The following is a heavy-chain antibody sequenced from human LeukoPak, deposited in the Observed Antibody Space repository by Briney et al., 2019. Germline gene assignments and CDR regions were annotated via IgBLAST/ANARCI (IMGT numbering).Heavy chain of an antibody. CDR2: IHYSGST. Sequence: SETLSLTCAVSGGSISSTTSYWGWNRQPPGKGLEWIGRIHYSGSTFYNPSLKSRVTISVDTSKNQLSLRLSSVTAADTAVYYCARHGSTDYFDYWGQGTLVTVSS. CDR1: GGSISSTTSY. V-gene: IGHV4-39*01. CDR3: ARHGSTDYFDY. J-gene: IGHJ4*02. D-gene: IGHD2-2*03.